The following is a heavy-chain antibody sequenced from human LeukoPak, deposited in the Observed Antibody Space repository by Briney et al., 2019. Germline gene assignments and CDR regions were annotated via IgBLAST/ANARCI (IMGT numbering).Heavy chain of an antibody. CDR2: ISRSGSTT. J-gene: IGHJ4*02. D-gene: IGHD2-21*02. Sequence: GGSLRLSCAASGFTFSSYEMNWVRQAPGKGLEWVSYISRSGSTTYYADSVKGRFTISRDNAKNSLYRQMNSRRAEDTAVYYCARGGLGDFDWGQGTLGTVSS. CDR1: GFTFSSYE. CDR3: ARGGLGDFD. V-gene: IGHV3-48*03.